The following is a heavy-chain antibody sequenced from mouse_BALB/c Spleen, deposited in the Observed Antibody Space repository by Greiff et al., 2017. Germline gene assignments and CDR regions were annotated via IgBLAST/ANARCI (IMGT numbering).Heavy chain of an antibody. J-gene: IGHJ3*01. Sequence: EVQRVESGPSLVKPSQTLSLTCSVTGDSITSGYWNWIRKFPGNKLEYMGYISYSGSTYYNPSLKSRISITRDTSKNQYYLQLNSVTTEDTATYYCARGKTARAWFAYWGQGTLVTVSA. D-gene: IGHD3-2*01. CDR3: ARGKTARAWFAY. CDR2: ISYSGST. CDR1: GDSITSGY. V-gene: IGHV3-8*02.